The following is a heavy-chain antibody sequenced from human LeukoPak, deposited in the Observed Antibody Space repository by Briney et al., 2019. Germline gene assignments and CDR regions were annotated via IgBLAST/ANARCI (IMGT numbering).Heavy chain of an antibody. CDR2: INPNSGGT. V-gene: IGHV1-2*06. Sequence: ASVKVSCKASGYTITGYYMHWVRQAPGQGLEWMGRINPNSGGTNSIQKFQGRVTITRDTSASTAYMELRSLRSDDTAVYYCARCLEVLYGMDVWGQGTTVTVSS. D-gene: IGHD2/OR15-2a*01. CDR3: ARCLEVLYGMDV. J-gene: IGHJ6*02. CDR1: GYTITGYY.